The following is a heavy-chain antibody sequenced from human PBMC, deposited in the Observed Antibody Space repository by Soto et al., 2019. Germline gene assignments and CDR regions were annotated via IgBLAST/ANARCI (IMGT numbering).Heavy chain of an antibody. CDR2: IRWNSGSI. V-gene: IGHV3-9*01. CDR3: AKDRGAGYYDYSWGSYRYILHAFDI. J-gene: IGHJ3*02. D-gene: IGHD3-16*02. CDR1: GFTFDDYA. Sequence: EVQLVESGGGLVQPGRSLRLSCAASGFTFDDYAMHWVRQAPGKGLEWVSGIRWNSGSIGYADAVKGRFTISRDNAKNSLYLEMNSLRAEDTALYYCAKDRGAGYYDYSWGSYRYILHAFDIWGQGRMVTVSS.